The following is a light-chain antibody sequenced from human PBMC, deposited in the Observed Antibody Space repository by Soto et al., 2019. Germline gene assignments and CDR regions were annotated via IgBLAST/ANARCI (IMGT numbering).Light chain of an antibody. CDR2: DAS. CDR1: ERISWW. CDR3: QQDNSYPLT. V-gene: IGKV1-5*01. J-gene: IGKJ4*01. Sequence: DRLPRKSRAIERISWWLAWYQQKPGKAPKVLIYDASSLESGVPSRFSGSGSGTEFTFTISSLQPDDFATYYCQQDNSYPLTFGRGTKVDIK.